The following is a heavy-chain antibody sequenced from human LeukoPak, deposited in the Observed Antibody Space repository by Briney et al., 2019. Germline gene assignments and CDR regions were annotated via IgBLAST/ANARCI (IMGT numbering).Heavy chain of an antibody. V-gene: IGHV3-30*03. CDR2: ISYDGSNK. J-gene: IGHJ4*02. CDR1: GFTFSSSG. D-gene: IGHD1-26*01. CDR3: ARGSGSFSGGFDY. Sequence: PGRSLRLSCAASGFTFSSSGMHWVRQAPGKGLQWVAVISYDGSNKYYTNSVKGRFTISRDNSKNTVYLQMNSLRAEDTAVYYCARGSGSFSGGFDYWGQGTLVTVSS.